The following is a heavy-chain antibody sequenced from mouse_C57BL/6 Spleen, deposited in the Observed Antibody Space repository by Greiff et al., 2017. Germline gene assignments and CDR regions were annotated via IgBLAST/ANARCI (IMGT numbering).Heavy chain of an antibody. D-gene: IGHD2-12*01. V-gene: IGHV1-26*01. J-gene: IGHJ3*01. CDR1: GYTFTDYY. CDR2: INPNNGGT. Sequence: EVQLQQSGPELVKPGASVKISCKASGYTFTDYYMNWVKQSPGQGLEWIGEINPNNGGTRYNQKFKGKATLTVDKSSSTAYMELRGLSSADSAVYCCAGDWAYDVGGRGQGTTVTVAA. CDR3: AGDWAYDVGG.